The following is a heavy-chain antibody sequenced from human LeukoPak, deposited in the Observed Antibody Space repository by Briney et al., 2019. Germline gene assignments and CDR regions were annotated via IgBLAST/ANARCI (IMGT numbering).Heavy chain of an antibody. CDR1: SGSITSYY. D-gene: IGHD5-12*01. CDR3: ARHSGPGYSGYDRAPLYVRDKYYFDY. CDR2: IYYSGST. V-gene: IGHV4-59*08. J-gene: IGHJ4*02. Sequence: TSETLSLTCTVSSGSITSYYWSWIRQPPGKGLEWIGYIYYSGSTNYNPSLKSRVTISVDTSKNQFSLKLSSVTAADTAVYYCARHSGPGYSGYDRAPLYVRDKYYFDYWGQGTLVTVSS.